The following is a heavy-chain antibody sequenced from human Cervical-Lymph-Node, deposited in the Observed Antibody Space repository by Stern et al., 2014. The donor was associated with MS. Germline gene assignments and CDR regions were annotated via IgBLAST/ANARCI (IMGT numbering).Heavy chain of an antibody. CDR2: IHYSGNT. Sequence: PLQESGPGLVKPSQTLSLTCTVSGASISSGNYYWTWIRHHPAKGLEWIGYIHYSGNTYYNPSLESRITISQDTSKNHFYLKLSSVTAADTAVYYCARGSMRPDYWFDPWGQGTLVTVSS. CDR1: GASISSGNYY. CDR3: ARGSMRPDYWFDP. D-gene: IGHD6-13*01. J-gene: IGHJ5*02. V-gene: IGHV4-31*03.